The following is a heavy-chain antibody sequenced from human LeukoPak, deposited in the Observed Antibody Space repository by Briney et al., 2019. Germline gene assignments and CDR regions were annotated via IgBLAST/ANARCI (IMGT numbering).Heavy chain of an antibody. Sequence: GGSLRLSCAASGFIFSSYNMNWVRQAPGKGLEWVSSISGNSVWKYRAEILRGRFTISRDNAKNSLYLEVTSLSDDDTAVYYCARDWGEEAPLPLLDYWGRGTPVTVSP. CDR2: ISGNSVWK. CDR3: ARDWGEEAPLPLLDY. V-gene: IGHV3-21*06. CDR1: GFIFSSYN. D-gene: IGHD7-27*01. J-gene: IGHJ4*02.